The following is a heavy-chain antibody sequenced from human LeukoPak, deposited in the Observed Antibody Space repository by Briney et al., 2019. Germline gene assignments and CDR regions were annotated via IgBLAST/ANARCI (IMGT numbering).Heavy chain of an antibody. V-gene: IGHV4-34*01. J-gene: IGHJ4*02. CDR1: GGSFSGYY. D-gene: IGHD5-18*01. Sequence: PSETLSLTCAVYGGSFSGYYWSWIRQAPGKGLEWIGEINHSGSTNYNPSLKSRVTISVDTSKNQFSLKLSSVTAADTAVYYCATGGYSYGYGFDYWGQGTLVTVYS. CDR3: ATGGYSYGYGFDY. CDR2: INHSGST.